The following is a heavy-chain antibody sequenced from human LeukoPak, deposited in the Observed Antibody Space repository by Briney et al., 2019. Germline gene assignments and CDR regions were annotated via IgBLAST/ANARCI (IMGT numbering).Heavy chain of an antibody. V-gene: IGHV3-33*06. J-gene: IGHJ4*02. CDR1: GFTFSSNG. CDR2: IWYDGSNK. CDR3: AKDASSYSGSYFDF. Sequence: GGSLRLSCAASGFTFSSNGMHWVRQAPGKGLEWVAVIWYDGSNKYYADSVSGRFTISRDNSKTTLYLQMHSLRAEDTAVYYCAKDASSYSGSYFDFWGQGTLVTVSS. D-gene: IGHD1-26*01.